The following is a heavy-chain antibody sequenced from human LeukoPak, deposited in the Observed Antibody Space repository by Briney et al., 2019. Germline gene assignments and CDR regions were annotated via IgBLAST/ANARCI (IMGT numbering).Heavy chain of an antibody. D-gene: IGHD2/OR15-2a*01. CDR3: ARDNIWAFDI. CDR2: IRTDGTR. Sequence: GGSLRLSCEASGFTSFNFPMNWVRRAPGKGLEWVSHIRTDGTRTYADSVKGRFTISRDDAKTSVYLQMNSLRDEDTAIYYCARDNIWAFDIWGQGTMVTVSS. J-gene: IGHJ3*02. V-gene: IGHV3-69-1*01. CDR1: GFTSFNFP.